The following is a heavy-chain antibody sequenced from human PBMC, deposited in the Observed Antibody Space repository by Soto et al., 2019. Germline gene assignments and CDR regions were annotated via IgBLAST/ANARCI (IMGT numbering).Heavy chain of an antibody. Sequence: GETLKISCKGSGYSFTSYWISWVRQMPGKGLEWMGRIDPSDSYTNYSPSFQGHVTISADKSISTAYLQWSSLKASDTAMYYCARFYGSGEYYYYGMDVWGQGTTVTVSS. V-gene: IGHV5-10-1*01. J-gene: IGHJ6*02. CDR2: IDPSDSYT. CDR3: ARFYGSGEYYYYGMDV. D-gene: IGHD3-10*01. CDR1: GYSFTSYW.